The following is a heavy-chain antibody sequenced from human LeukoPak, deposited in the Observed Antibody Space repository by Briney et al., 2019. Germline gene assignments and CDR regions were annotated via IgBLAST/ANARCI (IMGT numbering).Heavy chain of an antibody. Sequence: PGGSLRLSCAASGFTFSSYSMNWVRQAPGEGLEWVSSISSSSSYIYYADSGKGRFTISRDNAKNSLYLQMNSLRAEDTAVYYCARDTGYSSGWSIFDYWGQGTLVTVSS. CDR2: ISSSSSYI. CDR3: ARDTGYSSGWSIFDY. D-gene: IGHD6-13*01. CDR1: GFTFSSYS. V-gene: IGHV3-21*01. J-gene: IGHJ4*02.